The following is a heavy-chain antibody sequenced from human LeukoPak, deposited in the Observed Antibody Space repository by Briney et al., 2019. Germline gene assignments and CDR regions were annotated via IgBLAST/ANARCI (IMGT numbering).Heavy chain of an antibody. Sequence: PSETLSLTRAVSGASISSTYWSTWVRPPPGKGLEWIGEIHDSGSTNYNPSLKSRVTISVDKSKKQFSLNLTSVTAADTAVYYCATRATDGPLWGQGTLVTVSS. CDR3: ATRATDGPL. D-gene: IGHD5-24*01. V-gene: IGHV4-4*02. CDR2: IHDSGST. CDR1: GASISSTYW. J-gene: IGHJ4*02.